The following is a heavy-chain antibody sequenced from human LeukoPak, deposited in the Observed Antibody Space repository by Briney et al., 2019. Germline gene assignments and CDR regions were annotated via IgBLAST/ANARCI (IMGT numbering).Heavy chain of an antibody. Sequence: ASVKVFCKASGYTFTSYYMHWVRQAPGQGLEWMGIINPSGGSTSYAQKFQGRVTMTTDTSTSTAYMELRSLRSDDTAVYYCARDTLGYCSSTSCYDAFDIWGQGTMVTVSS. CDR2: INPSGGST. CDR3: ARDTLGYCSSTSCYDAFDI. CDR1: GYTFTSYY. D-gene: IGHD2-2*01. J-gene: IGHJ3*02. V-gene: IGHV1-46*01.